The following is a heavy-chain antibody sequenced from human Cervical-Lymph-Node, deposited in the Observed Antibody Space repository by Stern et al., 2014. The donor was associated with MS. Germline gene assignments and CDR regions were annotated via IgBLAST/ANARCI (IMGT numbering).Heavy chain of an antibody. CDR1: GDSVSSEDYY. V-gene: IGHV4-61*08. CDR2: IYYRGRP. D-gene: IGHD1-26*01. J-gene: IGHJ6*02. CDR3: ARSGYYGIDV. Sequence: QLQLQESGPGLVRPSETLSLTCTASGDSVSSEDYYWSWIRQSPGKDLEWIGYIYYRGRPNYNPSLKSRLTIYIDTSKNQFSLKLIFVTAADTAVYYCARSGYYGIDVWGQGTTVIVSS.